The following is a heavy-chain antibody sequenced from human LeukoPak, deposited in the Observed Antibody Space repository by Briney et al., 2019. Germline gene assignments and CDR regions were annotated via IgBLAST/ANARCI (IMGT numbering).Heavy chain of an antibody. J-gene: IGHJ4*02. D-gene: IGHD3-22*01. Sequence: ASVKVSCKASGYTLTSYYMHWVRQAPGQGLEWMGMFNPSGGGTTYAQKFQGRVTMTRDTSTSTVYMELSSLRSEDTAVYYCARGRFVLDYYRFDYWGQGTLVTVSS. CDR2: FNPSGGGT. CDR1: GYTLTSYY. CDR3: ARGRFVLDYYRFDY. V-gene: IGHV1-46*01.